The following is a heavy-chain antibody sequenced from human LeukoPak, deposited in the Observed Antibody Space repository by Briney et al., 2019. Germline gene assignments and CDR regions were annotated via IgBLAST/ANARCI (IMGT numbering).Heavy chain of an antibody. CDR3: ARLEGHYGKRGTIDY. V-gene: IGHV4-59*01. J-gene: IGHJ4*02. Sequence: PSETLSLTCTVSGGSISSYYWSWIRQPPGKGLEWIGYIYYSGSTNYNPSLKSRVTISVDTSKNQFSLKLSSVTAADTAVYYCARLEGHYGKRGTIDYWGQGILVTVSS. CDR2: IYYSGST. D-gene: IGHD4-17*01. CDR1: GGSISSYY.